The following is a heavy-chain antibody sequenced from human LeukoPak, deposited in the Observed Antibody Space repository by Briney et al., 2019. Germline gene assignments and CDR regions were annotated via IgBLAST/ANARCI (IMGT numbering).Heavy chain of an antibody. CDR2: IYYSGTT. V-gene: IGHV4-39*02. Sequence: SETLSLTCTVSGGSISTYYWGWIRQPPGKGLEWIGSIYYSGTTYYNPSLKSRVTISVDTSKNQFSLKLSSVTAADTAVYFCARDRDGYNIVYFDYRGQGTLVTVSS. CDR3: ARDRDGYNIVYFDY. J-gene: IGHJ4*02. D-gene: IGHD5-24*01. CDR1: GGSISTYY.